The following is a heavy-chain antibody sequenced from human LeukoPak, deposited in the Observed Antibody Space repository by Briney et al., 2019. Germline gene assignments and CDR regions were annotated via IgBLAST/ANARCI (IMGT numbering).Heavy chain of an antibody. CDR3: AKSAYYYDGSGFSSYYYYYMDV. Sequence: GGSLRLSCAASGFTFSSYAMAWVRQAPGKGLEWVSAISGSGDYTYYADSVKGRFTISRDTSKNTLFLQMNSLRAEDTAVYYCAKSAYYYDGSGFSSYYYYYMDVWGKGTTVTVSS. CDR1: GFTFSSYA. V-gene: IGHV3-23*01. J-gene: IGHJ6*03. CDR2: ISGSGDYT. D-gene: IGHD3-22*01.